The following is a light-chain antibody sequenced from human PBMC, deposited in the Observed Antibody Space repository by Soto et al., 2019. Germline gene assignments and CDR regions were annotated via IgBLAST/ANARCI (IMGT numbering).Light chain of an antibody. Sequence: QSVLNQPASVSGSPGQSITISCPGTSSDVGGYNYVSWYQQHPGKAPKLMIYDVSNRPSGVSNRFSGSKSGNTASLTISGLQAEDEADYYCTSYTTSSTYVFGTGTKVTVL. CDR3: TSYTTSSTYV. V-gene: IGLV2-14*01. J-gene: IGLJ1*01. CDR2: DVS. CDR1: SSDVGGYNY.